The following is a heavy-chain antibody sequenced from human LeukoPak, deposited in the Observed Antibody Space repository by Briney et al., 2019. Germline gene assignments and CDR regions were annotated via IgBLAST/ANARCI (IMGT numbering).Heavy chain of an antibody. CDR1: CGSIRSDY. CDR3: ARGGPSSRYFDL. CDR2: ISYSGSP. V-gene: IGHV4-59*01. D-gene: IGHD6-13*01. J-gene: IGHJ4*02. Sequence: SETLSLTCSVSCGSIRSDYWSWIRQPPGKGLQWIAFISYSGSPNYNPSLKSRVTISIDTSKNQFSLKLTSVTSADTAVYYCARGGPSSRYFDLWGQGTLVTVSS.